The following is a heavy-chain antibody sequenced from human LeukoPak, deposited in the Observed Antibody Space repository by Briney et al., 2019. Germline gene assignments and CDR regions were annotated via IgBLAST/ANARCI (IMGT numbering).Heavy chain of an antibody. J-gene: IGHJ4*02. CDR1: GFTFSSYE. Sequence: PGGSLRLSCAASGFTFSSYEMNWVRQAPGKGLEWVSYISSSGSTIYYADSMKGRFTISRDNAKNSLYLQMNSLRAEDTAVYYCAREPRGDKYFDYWGQGTLVTVSS. V-gene: IGHV3-48*03. D-gene: IGHD4-17*01. CDR3: AREPRGDKYFDY. CDR2: ISSSGSTI.